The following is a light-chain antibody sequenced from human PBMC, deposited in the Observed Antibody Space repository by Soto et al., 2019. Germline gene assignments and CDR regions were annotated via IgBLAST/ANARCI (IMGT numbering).Light chain of an antibody. J-gene: IGLJ3*02. V-gene: IGLV1-44*01. Sequence: VLTQPPSASGTPGQRVTISCSGSSSNIGINTVNWYEQLPGTAPKLLIYGTNQRPSGVPDRFSGSKSGTSGSLAISGPQSEDEADYYCAAWDDGLNGWVFGGGTK. CDR1: SSNIGINT. CDR2: GTN. CDR3: AAWDDGLNGWV.